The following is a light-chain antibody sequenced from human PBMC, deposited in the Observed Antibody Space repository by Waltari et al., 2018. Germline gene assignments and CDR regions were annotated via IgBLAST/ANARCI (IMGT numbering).Light chain of an antibody. J-gene: IGLJ3*02. V-gene: IGLV1-44*01. Sequence: QPVLTPPPSASGTPGQGGTISCSGSCFNIGSNTVNWYPQFPGTAPGLLIYSNNPRPSGVPDRFSGSKSGTSASLAINGLQSEDEADYYCAAWDDSLNGWVFGGGTKLTVL. CDR2: SNN. CDR3: AAWDDSLNGWV. CDR1: CFNIGSNT.